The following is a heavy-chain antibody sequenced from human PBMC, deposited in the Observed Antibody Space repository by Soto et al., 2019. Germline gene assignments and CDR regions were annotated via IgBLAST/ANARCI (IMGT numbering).Heavy chain of an antibody. CDR1: GFPFSSYA. D-gene: IGHD3-10*02. CDR2: ISGSGGST. J-gene: IGHJ6*03. V-gene: IGHV3-23*01. Sequence: GGSLRLSCAASGFPFSSYAMSWVRQAPGKGLEWVSAISGSGGSTYYADSVKGRFTISRDNSKNTLYLQMNSLRAEDTAVYYCAKDRVRGVTHYYYYMDVWGKGTTVTVS. CDR3: AKDRVRGVTHYYYYMDV.